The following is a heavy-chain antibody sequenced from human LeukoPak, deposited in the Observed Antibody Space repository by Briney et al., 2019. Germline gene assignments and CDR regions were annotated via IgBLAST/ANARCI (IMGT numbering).Heavy chain of an antibody. D-gene: IGHD6-13*01. CDR1: GFTFSIYW. J-gene: IGHJ6*03. Sequence: SGGSLRLSCAASGFTFSIYWMSWVRQAPVKGLEWVANIKQDGSEKYYVDSVKGRFTISRDNAKNSLYLQMNSLRAEDTAVYYCARIAAAYYYYYMDVWGKGTTVTVSS. V-gene: IGHV3-7*01. CDR2: IKQDGSEK. CDR3: ARIAAAYYYYYMDV.